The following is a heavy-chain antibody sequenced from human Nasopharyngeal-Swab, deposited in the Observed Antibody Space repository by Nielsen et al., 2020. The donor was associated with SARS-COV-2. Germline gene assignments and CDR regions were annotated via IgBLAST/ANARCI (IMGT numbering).Heavy chain of an antibody. D-gene: IGHD7-27*01. J-gene: IGHJ4*02. CDR2: INHSGST. V-gene: IGHV4-34*01. Sequence: SETLSLTCAVYGGYFSGYYWSWIRQPPGKGLEWIGEINHSGSTNYNPSLKSLVTISVDTSKNHFSLKLSSVTAADTAVYYCARGGIPTGDLPTGYYFDYWGQGTLVTVSS. CDR3: ARGGIPTGDLPTGYYFDY. CDR1: GGYFSGYY.